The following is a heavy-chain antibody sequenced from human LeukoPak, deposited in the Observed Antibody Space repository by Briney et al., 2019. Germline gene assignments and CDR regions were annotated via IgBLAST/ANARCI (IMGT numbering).Heavy chain of an antibody. D-gene: IGHD1-26*01. Sequence: GGSLRLSCAASGFTFSSYSMNWVRQAPGKGLEWVSYISSSSSPKYYADSLKGRFTISRDNAKNSLYLQLNSLRAEDTAVYYCARDQVGIFDYWGQGTLVTVSP. CDR3: ARDQVGIFDY. CDR2: ISSSSSPK. V-gene: IGHV3-48*01. J-gene: IGHJ4*02. CDR1: GFTFSSYS.